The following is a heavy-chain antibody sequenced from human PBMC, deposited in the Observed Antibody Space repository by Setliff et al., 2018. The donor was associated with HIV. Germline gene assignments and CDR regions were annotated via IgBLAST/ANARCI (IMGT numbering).Heavy chain of an antibody. CDR1: GGSISSHY. V-gene: IGHV4-59*11. D-gene: IGHD3-22*01. CDR3: ARAGYYGSTSYWEYFQH. Sequence: PSETLSLTCTVSGGSISSHYWSWIRQPPGKGLEWIGSIYYKGITNYNPSLKSRVTVSVDTSKNQFSLKLSSVTAADTAVYYCARAGYYGSTSYWEYFQHWGQGTLVTVSS. CDR2: IYYKGIT. J-gene: IGHJ1*01.